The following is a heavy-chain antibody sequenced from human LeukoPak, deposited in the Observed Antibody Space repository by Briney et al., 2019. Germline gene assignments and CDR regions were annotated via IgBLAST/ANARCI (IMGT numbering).Heavy chain of an antibody. V-gene: IGHV3-30*18. J-gene: IGHJ4*02. Sequence: GGSLRLSCAASGFTFSSYGMHCVRQAPGKGLEWVAVISYDGSNKYYADSVKGRFTISRDNSKNTLYLQMNSLRAEDTAVYYCAKDRSGSYDYWGQGTLVTVSS. CDR1: GFTFSSYG. CDR3: AKDRSGSYDY. D-gene: IGHD1-26*01. CDR2: ISYDGSNK.